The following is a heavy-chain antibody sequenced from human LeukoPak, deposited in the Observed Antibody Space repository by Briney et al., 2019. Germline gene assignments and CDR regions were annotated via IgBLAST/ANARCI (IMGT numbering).Heavy chain of an antibody. CDR2: IRYDGSNK. CDR3: AKAATYFYGSVTYDWFES. J-gene: IGHJ5*01. V-gene: IGHV3-30*02. Sequence: GSLRLSCAASGFTFSSYGMHWVRQAPGKGLEWVAFIRYDGSNKYYADSVKGRFTISRDNSKNTLYLQMNSLRAEDTAVYYCAKAATYFYGSVTYDWFESWGQGTLVTVSS. CDR1: GFTFSSYG. D-gene: IGHD3-10*01.